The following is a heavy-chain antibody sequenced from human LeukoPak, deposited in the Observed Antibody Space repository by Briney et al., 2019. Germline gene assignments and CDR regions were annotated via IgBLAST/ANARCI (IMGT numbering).Heavy chain of an antibody. V-gene: IGHV3-21*04. Sequence: GGSLRLSCAASGFTFSYYSMNWVRQAPGKGLEWVSSISSRSGYMYYADSLRGRFTISRDDAKNSLYLQMHSLRGDDTAVYYCAKASDSSSSYDAFDIWGQGTMVTVSS. CDR2: ISSRSGYM. J-gene: IGHJ3*02. CDR1: GFTFSYYS. CDR3: AKASDSSSSYDAFDI. D-gene: IGHD6-13*01.